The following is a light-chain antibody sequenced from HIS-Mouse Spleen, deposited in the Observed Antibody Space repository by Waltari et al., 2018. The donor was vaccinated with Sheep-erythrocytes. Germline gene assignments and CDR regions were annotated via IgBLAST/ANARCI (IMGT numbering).Light chain of an antibody. V-gene: IGLV3-10*01. CDR2: QDS. Sequence: SYELTQPPSVSVSPGQTASIPCSGDKLGDKYACWYQQKPGQSPVLVIYQDSKRPSGIPERFSGSSSGTMATLTISGAQVEDEADYYCYSTDSSGNLFGGGTKLTVL. CDR3: YSTDSSGNL. J-gene: IGLJ2*01. CDR1: KLGDKY.